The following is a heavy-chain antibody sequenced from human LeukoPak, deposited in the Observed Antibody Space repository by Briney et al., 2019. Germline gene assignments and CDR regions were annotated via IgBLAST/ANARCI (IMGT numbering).Heavy chain of an antibody. J-gene: IGHJ4*02. CDR3: AAEVSSGWYGLDY. CDR1: GFTFTSSA. D-gene: IGHD6-19*01. V-gene: IGHV1-58*02. CDR2: IVVGSGNT. Sequence: ASVKVSCKASGFTFTSSAMQWVRQARGQRLEWIGWIVVGSGNTNHAQKFQERVTITRDMSTSTAYMELSSLRSEDTAVYYCAAEVSSGWYGLDYWGQGTLVTVSS.